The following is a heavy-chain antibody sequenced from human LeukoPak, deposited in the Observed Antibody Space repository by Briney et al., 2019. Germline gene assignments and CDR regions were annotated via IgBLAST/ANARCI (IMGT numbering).Heavy chain of an antibody. CDR3: ARHDSSGYYYYFDY. CDR2: IYHSGST. Sequence: SETLSLTCTVSGGSIRSTNYYWGWIRQPPGKGLEWIGRIYHSGSTYYNPSLKSRVTISVDTSKNQFSLKLSSVTAADTAVYYCARHDSSGYYYYFDYWGQGTLVTVSS. V-gene: IGHV4-39*07. D-gene: IGHD3-22*01. J-gene: IGHJ4*02. CDR1: GGSIRSTNYY.